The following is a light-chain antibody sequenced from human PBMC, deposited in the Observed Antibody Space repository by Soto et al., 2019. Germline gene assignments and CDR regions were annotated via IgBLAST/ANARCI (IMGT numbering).Light chain of an antibody. CDR1: SSDVGSYNL. CDR2: EGS. J-gene: IGLJ1*01. Sequence: QSALTQPASVSGSPGQSITISCTGTSSDVGSYNLVSWYQQHPGTAPKLMIYEGSKRPSGVSHRFSGSKSGNTASLTISGLQAEDEADYYCCSYAGFSYVFGTGTKVTVL. CDR3: CSYAGFSYV. V-gene: IGLV2-23*01.